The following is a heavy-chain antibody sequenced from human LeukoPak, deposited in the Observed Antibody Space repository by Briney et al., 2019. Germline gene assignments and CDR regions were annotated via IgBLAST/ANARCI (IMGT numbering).Heavy chain of an antibody. D-gene: IGHD6-13*01. Sequence: GGSLRLSCAASGFAFSSYSMNWVRQAPGKGLEWVSTISSSSSYIYYADSVKGRFTISRDNAKNSLYLQMNSLRAEGTAVYYCATISVIAAAGTGFDYWGQGTLVTVSS. CDR3: ATISVIAAAGTGFDY. CDR1: GFAFSSYS. CDR2: ISSSSSYI. J-gene: IGHJ4*02. V-gene: IGHV3-21*01.